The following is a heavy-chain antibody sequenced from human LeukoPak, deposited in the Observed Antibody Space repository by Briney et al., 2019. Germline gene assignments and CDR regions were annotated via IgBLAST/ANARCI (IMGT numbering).Heavy chain of an antibody. CDR1: GGSISSYY. D-gene: IGHD2-2*01. Sequence: PSETLSLTCTVSGGSISSYYWSWIRQPPGKGRGWMGYIYYSGSTNYNPSLKSRVTISVDTSKNQFSLKLSSVTAADPAVYYCARGTKDLVGINWYYYMDVWGKGTTVTVSS. CDR3: ARGTKDLVGINWYYYMDV. J-gene: IGHJ6*03. V-gene: IGHV4-59*01. CDR2: IYYSGST.